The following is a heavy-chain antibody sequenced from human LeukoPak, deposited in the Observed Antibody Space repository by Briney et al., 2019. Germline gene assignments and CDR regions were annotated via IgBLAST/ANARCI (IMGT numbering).Heavy chain of an antibody. J-gene: IGHJ4*02. CDR1: GFTFSSYG. CDR3: GRGYPYYFDH. V-gene: IGHV3-33*01. Sequence: GRSLRLSCAASGFTFSSYGMHWVRQAPGKGLEWVAVIWFDGSNNYYADSVKGRFTISRDNSKNTLYLQMNSLRAEDTAVYFCGRGYPYYFDHWGQGTLVTVSS. CDR2: IWFDGSNN. D-gene: IGHD3-22*01.